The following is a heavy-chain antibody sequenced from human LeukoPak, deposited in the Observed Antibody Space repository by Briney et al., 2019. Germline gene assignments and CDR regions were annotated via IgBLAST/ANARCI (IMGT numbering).Heavy chain of an antibody. D-gene: IGHD3-9*01. CDR3: AKGKAGHYHSVTDEYYYYMDV. J-gene: IGHJ6*03. Sequence: PSETLSLTCVVDGGSFSGFYWTWVRQAPGKGLEWIGEISYSGTTKYNPSLKSRVTIEVDTSKKQISLNLSSMTAADTAVYYCAKGKAGHYHSVTDEYYYYMDVWGKGTTVIVSS. CDR2: ISYSGTT. CDR1: GGSFSGFY. V-gene: IGHV4-34*01.